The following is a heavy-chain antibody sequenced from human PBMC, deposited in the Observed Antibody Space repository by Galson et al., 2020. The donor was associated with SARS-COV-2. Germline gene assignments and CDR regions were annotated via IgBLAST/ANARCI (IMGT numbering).Heavy chain of an antibody. CDR1: GFTFSSYA. CDR3: AKDYDGSGSYSDAFDI. CDR2: ISGSGGST. Sequence: GESLKISCAASGFTFSSYAMSWVRQAPGKGLEWVLAISGSGGSTYYADSVKGRFTISRDNSKNTLYLQMNSLSAEDTAVYYCAKDYDGSGSYSDAFDIWGQGTMVTVSS. V-gene: IGHV3-23*01. J-gene: IGHJ3*02. D-gene: IGHD3-10*01.